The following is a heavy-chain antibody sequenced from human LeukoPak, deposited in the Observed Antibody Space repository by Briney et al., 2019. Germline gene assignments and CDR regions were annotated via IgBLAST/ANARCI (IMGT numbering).Heavy chain of an antibody. CDR2: IDWDDK. D-gene: IGHD3-22*01. J-gene: IGHJ4*02. V-gene: IGHV2-70*11. CDR1: GFSLSTSGMC. Sequence: SGPALVKPTQTLTLTCTFSGFSLSTSGMCVSWIRQPPGKALEWLARIDWDDKYYSTSLKTRLTISKDTSKNQVVLTMTNMDPVDTATYHCARMTPSSGSIWGQGTLVTVSS. CDR3: ARMTPSSGSI.